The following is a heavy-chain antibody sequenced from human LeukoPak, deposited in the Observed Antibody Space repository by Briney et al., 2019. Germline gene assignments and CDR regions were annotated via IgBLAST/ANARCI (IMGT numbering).Heavy chain of an antibody. Sequence: GGSLRLSCAASGFTLSSYGIHWVRQAPGKGLEWVAFIRSDGSNKYYADSVKGRFTISRDNSKNTLYLQMGSLRAEDTAVYYCATDDYWGQGALVTVSS. CDR1: GFTLSSYG. J-gene: IGHJ4*02. CDR2: IRSDGSNK. V-gene: IGHV3-30*02. CDR3: ATDDY.